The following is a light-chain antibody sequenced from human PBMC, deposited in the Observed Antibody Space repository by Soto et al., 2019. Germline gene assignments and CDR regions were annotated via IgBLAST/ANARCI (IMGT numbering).Light chain of an antibody. V-gene: IGKV3-11*01. Sequence: ETVLTQSPATLSVSPGDRATLSCRTSLSVSVYLDWYQQKPGQAPRLLISDASNRATGIPARFSGSGSGTDFTLTISSLEPEDFAVYYCHQRQYWPPITFGQGTRLEIK. J-gene: IGKJ5*01. CDR3: HQRQYWPPIT. CDR1: LSVSVY. CDR2: DAS.